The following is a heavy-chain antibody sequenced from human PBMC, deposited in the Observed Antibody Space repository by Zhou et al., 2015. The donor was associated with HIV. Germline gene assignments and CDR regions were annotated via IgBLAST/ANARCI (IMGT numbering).Heavy chain of an antibody. V-gene: IGHV1-69*01. J-gene: IGHJ6*03. D-gene: IGHD2-2*01. CDR3: ARDRCSSTSCYLKVLAGGRNYYYYYMDV. Sequence: QVQLVQSGAEVKKPGSSVKVSCKASGGTFSSYAISWVRQAPGQGLEWMGGIIPIFGTANYAQKFQGRVTITADESTSTAYMELSSLRSEDTAVYYCARDRCSSTSCYLKVLAGGRNYYYYYMDVWGKGTTVTVSS. CDR1: GGTFSSYA. CDR2: IIPIFGTA.